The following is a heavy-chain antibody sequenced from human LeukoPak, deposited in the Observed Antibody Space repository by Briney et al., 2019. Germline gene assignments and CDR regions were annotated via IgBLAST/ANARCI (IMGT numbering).Heavy chain of an antibody. CDR1: GGTFSSYA. CDR2: IIPILGIA. V-gene: IGHV1-69*04. J-gene: IGHJ4*02. CDR3: ARGGNWATYFDY. Sequence: SVKVSCKASGGTFSSYAISWVRQAPGQGLEWMGRIIPILGIANYAQKFQGRVTITADKSTSTAYMELSSLRSEDTAVYYCARGGNWATYFDYWGQGTLVTVSS. D-gene: IGHD7-27*01.